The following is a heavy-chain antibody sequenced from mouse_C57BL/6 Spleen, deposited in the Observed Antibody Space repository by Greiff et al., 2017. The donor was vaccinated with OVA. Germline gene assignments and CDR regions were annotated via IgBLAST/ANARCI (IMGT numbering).Heavy chain of an antibody. J-gene: IGHJ4*01. Sequence: EVKLMESGGGLVKPGGSLKLSCAASGFTFSSYAMSWVRQTPEKRLEWVATISDGGSYTYYPDNVKGRFTISRDNAKNNLYLQMSHLKSEDTAMYYCARVNYGSSYGAMDYWGQGTSVTVSS. CDR3: ARVNYGSSYGAMDY. CDR1: GFTFSSYA. D-gene: IGHD1-1*01. CDR2: ISDGGSYT. V-gene: IGHV5-4*03.